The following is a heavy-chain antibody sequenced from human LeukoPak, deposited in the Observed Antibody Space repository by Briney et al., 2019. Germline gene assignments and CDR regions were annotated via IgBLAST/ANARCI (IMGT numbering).Heavy chain of an antibody. J-gene: IGHJ4*02. D-gene: IGHD3-22*01. CDR1: GFTFSSYW. CDR3: AREKYYYDSSGYYYFDY. V-gene: IGHV3-7*01. Sequence: QTGGSLRLSCAASGFTFSSYWMSWVRQAPGKGLEWVANIKQDGSEKYYVDSVKGRFTISRDNAKNSLYLQMNSLRAEDTAVYYCAREKYYYDSSGYYYFDYWGQGTLVTVSS. CDR2: IKQDGSEK.